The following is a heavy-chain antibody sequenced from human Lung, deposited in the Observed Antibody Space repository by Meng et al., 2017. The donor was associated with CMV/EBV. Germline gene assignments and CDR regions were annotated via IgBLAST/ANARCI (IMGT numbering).Heavy chain of an antibody. V-gene: IGHV3-30-3*01. CDR3: ARLYCTGLTCCLDD. CDR1: GFSFQTYA. CDR2: ISQDGSKD. D-gene: IGHD2-8*02. Sequence: GESLKISCEGSGFSFQTYALHWVRQTPGEGLEWVAVISQDGSKDYYGDSVKGRFRVSRDDSKATVYLHMNSLTVDDTSIYYCARLYCTGLTCCLDDWGQGSLVTVSS. J-gene: IGHJ4*02.